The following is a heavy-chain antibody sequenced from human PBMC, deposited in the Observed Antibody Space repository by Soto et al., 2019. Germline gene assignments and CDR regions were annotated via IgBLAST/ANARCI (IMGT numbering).Heavy chain of an antibody. CDR1: GFTFSSYA. CDR2: MNGSGGKT. CDR3: AKDYSSSWYPFDY. Sequence: GGSLRLSCAASGFTFSSYAMSWVRQAPGKGLEWVSGMNGSGGKTYYADSVKGRFTISRDNSKNTLYLQMNSLRAEDTAVYYCAKDYSSSWYPFDYWGQGSLVTVSS. J-gene: IGHJ4*02. D-gene: IGHD6-13*01. V-gene: IGHV3-23*01.